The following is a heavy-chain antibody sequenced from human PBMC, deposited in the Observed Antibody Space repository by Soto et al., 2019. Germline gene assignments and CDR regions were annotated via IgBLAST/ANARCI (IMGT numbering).Heavy chain of an antibody. V-gene: IGHV1-69*06. D-gene: IGHD3-10*01. J-gene: IGHJ6*02. CDR1: GGTFSSYA. Sequence: ASVKVSCKASGGTFSSYAISWVRQAPGQGLEWMGGIIPIFGTANYAQKFQGRVTITADKSTSTAYMELSSLRSEDTAAYYCARDQYYYGSGSYPEDYYYYGMDVWGQGTTVTVSS. CDR3: ARDQYYYGSGSYPEDYYYYGMDV. CDR2: IIPIFGTA.